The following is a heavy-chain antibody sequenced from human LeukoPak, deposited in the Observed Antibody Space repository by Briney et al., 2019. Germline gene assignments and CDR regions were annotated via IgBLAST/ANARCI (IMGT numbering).Heavy chain of an antibody. D-gene: IGHD3-22*01. CDR3: AKHVVGVGFDY. Sequence: GGSLRLSCAASGFTFSSYAMSWVRQAPGKGLEWVSSISSSSSYIYYADSVKGRFTISRDNAKNSLYLQMNSLRAEDTAVYYCAKHVVGVGFDYWGQGTLVTVSS. CDR2: ISSSSSYI. CDR1: GFTFSSYA. V-gene: IGHV3-21*01. J-gene: IGHJ4*02.